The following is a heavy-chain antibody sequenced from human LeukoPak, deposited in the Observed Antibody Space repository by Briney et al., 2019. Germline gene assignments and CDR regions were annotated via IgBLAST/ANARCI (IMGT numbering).Heavy chain of an antibody. CDR2: IYTSGST. J-gene: IGHJ6*03. D-gene: IGHD3-9*01. V-gene: IGHV4-4*07. CDR3: AREDYDILTGYYPYYYMDV. CDR1: GGSISSYY. Sequence: SETLSLTCTVSGGSISSYYWSWIRQPAGKGLEWIGRIYTSGSTNYNPSLNSRVTMSVDTSTNQFSLKLSSVTAADTAVYYCAREDYDILTGYYPYYYMDVWGKGTTVTVSS.